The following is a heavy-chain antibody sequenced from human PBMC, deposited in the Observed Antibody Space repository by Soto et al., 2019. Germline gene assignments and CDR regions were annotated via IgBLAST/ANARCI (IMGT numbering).Heavy chain of an antibody. CDR3: AKRSSSSTFDY. CDR2: ISGSDDST. Sequence: EVQLLESGGGLVQPGESLRLSCAASGFTFSSYFMSWVRQAPGKGLEWVSVISGSDDSTYYADSVKGRFTISRDNSKNTLYLQMNSLRAEDTAVYYCAKRSSSSTFDYWGQGTLVTVSS. CDR1: GFTFSSYF. V-gene: IGHV3-23*01. J-gene: IGHJ4*02. D-gene: IGHD6-6*01.